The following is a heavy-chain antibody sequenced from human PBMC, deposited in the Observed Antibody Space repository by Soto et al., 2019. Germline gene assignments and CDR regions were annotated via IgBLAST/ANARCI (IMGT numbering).Heavy chain of an antibody. CDR3: ARTCSGCTCSFDY. V-gene: IGHV3-66*01. D-gene: IGHD2-15*01. J-gene: IGHJ4*02. CDR2: IYSGGST. Sequence: PGGSLRLSCAASGFTVSSNYMSWVRQAPGKGLEWVSVIYSGGSTYYADSVKGRFPISRDNSENTLYLQMNSLRAEDTAVYYCARTCSGCTCSFDYWGQGTLVTVSS. CDR1: GFTVSSNY.